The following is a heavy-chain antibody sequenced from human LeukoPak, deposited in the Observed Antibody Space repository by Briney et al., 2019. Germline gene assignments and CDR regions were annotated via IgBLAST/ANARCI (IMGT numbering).Heavy chain of an antibody. CDR2: IKEDGSEQ. Sequence: PGGSLRLSCAASGFTFSSYSMNWVRQAPGKGLEWVANIKEDGSEQYYVDSVKGRFTISRDNAKNSLYLQMNSLRAEDTAVYYCARDYGSGSYYNTAYWGQGTLVTVSS. CDR1: GFTFSSYS. V-gene: IGHV3-7*01. CDR3: ARDYGSGSYYNTAY. J-gene: IGHJ4*02. D-gene: IGHD3-10*01.